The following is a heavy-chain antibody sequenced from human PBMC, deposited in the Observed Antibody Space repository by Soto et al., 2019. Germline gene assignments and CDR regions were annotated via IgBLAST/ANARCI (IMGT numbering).Heavy chain of an antibody. CDR1: VYSYTTYG. CDR3: ASGKGSKAWYYFFDF. D-gene: IGHD1-26*01. Sequence: SVKVSCTAPVYSYTTYGIALVRQAPGQGLEWLGWISAYNGNTNYAQKFQGRVTMTTETSTNTAYMEVRRLRSDDTAVYYCASGKGSKAWYYFFDFWGQGTLVTRSS. CDR2: ISAYNGNT. J-gene: IGHJ4*02. V-gene: IGHV1-18*01.